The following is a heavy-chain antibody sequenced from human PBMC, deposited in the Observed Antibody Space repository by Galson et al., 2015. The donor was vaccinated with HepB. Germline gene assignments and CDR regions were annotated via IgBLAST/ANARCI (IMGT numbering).Heavy chain of an antibody. CDR1: GGTFSSYT. Sequence: SVKVSCKASGGTFSSYTISWVRQAPGQGLEWMGRITPILGIVKYAQKFQGRVTITADKSTSTAYMELSSLRSEDTAVYYCARGDVGYCSGGNCYSFDHWGQGTLVTVSS. CDR2: ITPILGIV. J-gene: IGHJ4*02. V-gene: IGHV1-69*02. CDR3: ARGDVGYCSGGNCYSFDH. D-gene: IGHD2-15*01.